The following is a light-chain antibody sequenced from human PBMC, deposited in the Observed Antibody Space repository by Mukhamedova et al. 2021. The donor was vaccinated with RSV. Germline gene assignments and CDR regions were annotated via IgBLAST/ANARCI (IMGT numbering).Light chain of an antibody. J-gene: IGKJ4*01. V-gene: IGKV3-20*01. CDR1: QSVSSAY. CDR3: QHFDSSL. CDR2: GAS. Sequence: ATLSCRASQSVSSAYLAWYQQKPGQAPRLLIYGASSRATGIPDRFSGSGSGTDFTLAISRLEPEDFALYYFQHFDSSLFVGGTKV.